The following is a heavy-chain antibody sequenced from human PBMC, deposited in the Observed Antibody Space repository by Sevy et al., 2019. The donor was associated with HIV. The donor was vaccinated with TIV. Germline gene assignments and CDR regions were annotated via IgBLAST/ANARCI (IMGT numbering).Heavy chain of an antibody. CDR2: LSFGCGEI. CDR1: GFTFSKYS. Sequence: GGSLRLSCAASGFTFSKYSMSWVRQPPGKGLEWVSTLSFGCGEINYADSVKGRFIISRDNSKRSVYLQMNNLRPEDTAVYYCAREGCTKPHDYWGQGTLVTVSS. CDR3: AREGCTKPHDY. V-gene: IGHV3-23*01. D-gene: IGHD2-8*01. J-gene: IGHJ4*02.